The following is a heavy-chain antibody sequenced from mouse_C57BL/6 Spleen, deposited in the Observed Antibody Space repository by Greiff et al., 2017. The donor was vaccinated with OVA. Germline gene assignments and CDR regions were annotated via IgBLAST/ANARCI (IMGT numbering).Heavy chain of an antibody. J-gene: IGHJ3*01. D-gene: IGHD1-1*01. Sequence: EVQLQESGPGLVKPSQSLSLTCSVTGYSITSGYYWNWIRQFPGNKLEWMGYISYDGSNNYNPSLKNRISITRDTSKNQFFLKLNSVTTEDTATYYCARGAYGSSYEWFAYWGQGTLVTVSA. CDR1: GYSITSGYY. CDR2: ISYDGSN. CDR3: ARGAYGSSYEWFAY. V-gene: IGHV3-6*01.